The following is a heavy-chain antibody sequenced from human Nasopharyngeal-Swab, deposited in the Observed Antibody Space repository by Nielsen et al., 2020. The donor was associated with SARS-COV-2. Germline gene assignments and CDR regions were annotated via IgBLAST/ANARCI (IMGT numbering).Heavy chain of an antibody. CDR2: ISGSGGST. D-gene: IGHD6-6*01. J-gene: IGHJ6*02. CDR3: AKDTGYSSSSYGMDV. V-gene: IGHV3-23*01. Sequence: GESLKISCAASGSTFDNYAMSWVRLVRGKGLQWVSVISGSGGSTYYADSVKGRFTISRDNSKNTLYLQMNSLRAEDTAVYYCAKDTGYSSSSYGMDVWGQGTTVTVSS. CDR1: GSTFDNYA.